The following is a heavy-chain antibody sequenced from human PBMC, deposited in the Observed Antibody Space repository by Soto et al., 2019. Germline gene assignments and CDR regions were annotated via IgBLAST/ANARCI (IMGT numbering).Heavy chain of an antibody. V-gene: IGHV3-30*18. CDR3: AKDGPVAGLDY. CDR1: GFTFSSYG. CDR2: ISYDGSNK. Sequence: QVQLVESGGGVVQPGRSLRLSCAASGFTFSSYGMHWVRQAPGKGLEWVAVISYDGSNKYYADSVKGRFTISRDNSKNTLYLQMNSLRAEDTAVYYCAKDGPVAGLDYWGQGTLVTVSS. J-gene: IGHJ4*02. D-gene: IGHD6-19*01.